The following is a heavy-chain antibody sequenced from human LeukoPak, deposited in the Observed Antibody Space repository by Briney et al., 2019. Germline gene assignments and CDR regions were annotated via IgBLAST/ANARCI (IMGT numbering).Heavy chain of an antibody. CDR1: GFTFSNYA. J-gene: IGHJ4*02. D-gene: IGHD6-25*01. Sequence: GGSLRLSCAASGFTFSNYAMSWVRQAPGKGLEWVSGISGSGGSTNYADSVKGRFTISRDNSKNTLYLQMNSLRAEDTAVYYCAKDDRYSSGWYYFDCWGQGTLVTVSS. CDR2: ISGSGGST. V-gene: IGHV3-23*01. CDR3: AKDDRYSSGWYYFDC.